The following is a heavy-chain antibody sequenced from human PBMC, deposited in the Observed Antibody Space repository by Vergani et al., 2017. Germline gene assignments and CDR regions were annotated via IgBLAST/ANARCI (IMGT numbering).Heavy chain of an antibody. CDR1: GFTFSSYA. D-gene: IGHD4-11*01. CDR3: ARDPRGKSNPSSALGDY. CDR2: IWYDGSNK. J-gene: IGHJ4*02. V-gene: IGHV3-33*08. Sequence: VQLLESGGGLVQPGGSLRLSCAASGFTFSSYAMSWVRQAPGRGLEWVAVIWYDGSNKYYADSVKGRFTISRDNSKNTLYLQMNSLRAEDTAVYYCARDPRGKSNPSSALGDYWGQGTLVTVSS.